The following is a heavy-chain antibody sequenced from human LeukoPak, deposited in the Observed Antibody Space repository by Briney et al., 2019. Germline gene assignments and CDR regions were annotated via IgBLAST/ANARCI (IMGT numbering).Heavy chain of an antibody. J-gene: IGHJ4*02. CDR1: RFIFSNYW. CDR2: VKSDGSNP. Sequence: GSLLLSCAASRFIFSNYWMHWVRQAPGKGLVWVSRVKSDGSNPSYADSVKGRFTISRDNAENMLYLQMNTLGAEDTAVYYCARDIVSGSGSLDYWGQGTLVTVSS. CDR3: ARDIVSGSGSLDY. V-gene: IGHV3-74*01. D-gene: IGHD3-10*01.